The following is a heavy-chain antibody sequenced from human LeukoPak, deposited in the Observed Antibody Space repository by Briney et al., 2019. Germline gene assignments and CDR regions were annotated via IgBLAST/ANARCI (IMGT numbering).Heavy chain of an antibody. V-gene: IGHV3-33*01. CDR3: ARGVPAAIRHILSRIYYYYMDV. Sequence: GGSLRLSCAASGFTFSSYGMHWVRQAPGKGLEWVAVIWYDGSNKYYADSVKGRFTISRDNSKNTLYLQMNSLRAEDTAVYYCARGVPAAIRHILSRIYYYYMDVWGKGTTVTVSS. J-gene: IGHJ6*03. CDR2: IWYDGSNK. CDR1: GFTFSSYG. D-gene: IGHD2-2*01.